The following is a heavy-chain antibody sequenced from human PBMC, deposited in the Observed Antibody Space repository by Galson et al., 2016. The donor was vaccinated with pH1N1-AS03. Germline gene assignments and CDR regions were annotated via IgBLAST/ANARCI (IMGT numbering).Heavy chain of an antibody. D-gene: IGHD3-22*01. CDR1: GFTFSNYA. CDR2: ISGSGGST. Sequence: SLRLSCAASGFTFSNYAMTWVRQAPGKGLEWVSSISGSGGSTNSADSVRDRFSISRDNSKNTLFLQMNRLRADDTAVYCCAKKFYYDSSGHHLDVADVWGQGTAVTVSS. V-gene: IGHV3-23*01. CDR3: AKKFYYDSSGHHLDVADV. J-gene: IGHJ3*01.